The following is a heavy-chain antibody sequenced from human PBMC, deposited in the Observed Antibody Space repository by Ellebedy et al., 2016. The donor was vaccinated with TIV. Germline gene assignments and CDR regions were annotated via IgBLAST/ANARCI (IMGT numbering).Heavy chain of an antibody. D-gene: IGHD3-9*01. CDR1: GFTFSSYW. J-gene: IGHJ4*02. V-gene: IGHV3-74*01. CDR3: ARESVRYFDWDF. CDR2: INTYGSSK. Sequence: GESLKISCSASGFTFSSYWMHWVRQAPGEGLVWLSRINTYGSSKSYAGLVEGRFTISRDNARKTLYLQVDRLRAEDKEVYYCARESVRYFDWDFWGQGTLVTVSS.